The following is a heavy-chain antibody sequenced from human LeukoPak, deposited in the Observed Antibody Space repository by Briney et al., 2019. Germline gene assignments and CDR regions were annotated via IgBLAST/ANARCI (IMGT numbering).Heavy chain of an antibody. CDR2: ISSDGSHG. CDR1: GFTFSNYG. Sequence: PGGSLRLSCAASGFTFSNYGMHWVRQAPGKGLEWVAIISSDGSHGYYADSVKGRFTFSRDNSKNTLYLQMNSLRAEDTAVYYCAKDLGYSYGFDYWGQGTLVTVSS. J-gene: IGHJ4*02. CDR3: AKDLGYSYGFDY. V-gene: IGHV3-30*18. D-gene: IGHD5-18*01.